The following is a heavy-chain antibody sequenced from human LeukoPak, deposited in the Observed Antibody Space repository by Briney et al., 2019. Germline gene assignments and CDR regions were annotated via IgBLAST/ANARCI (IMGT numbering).Heavy chain of an antibody. V-gene: IGHV3-23*01. D-gene: IGHD6-6*01. CDR3: ARMSSTEIYYFYYMDV. Sequence: PGGSLRLSCAASRFTLSSYAMNWVRQAPGKGLEWVSAISNSGVSTYYADSVKGRFTISRDNSKNTLYLQVDSLRAEDTAVYYCARMSSTEIYYFYYMDVWGKGTTVTVSS. CDR1: RFTLSSYA. CDR2: ISNSGVST. J-gene: IGHJ6*03.